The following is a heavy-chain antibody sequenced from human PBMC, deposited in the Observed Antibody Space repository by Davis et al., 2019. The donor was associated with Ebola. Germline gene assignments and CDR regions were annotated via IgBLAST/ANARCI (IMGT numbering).Heavy chain of an antibody. D-gene: IGHD5-12*01. V-gene: IGHV6-1*01. J-gene: IGHJ5*02. CDR2: TYYNSKWYN. Sequence: HSQTLSLTCAISGDSVSSAGWNWIRQSPSRGLEWLGRTYYNSKWYNDYAASVKSRITINPDTSKNQFSLQLNSVTPEDTAVYYCARGWLRGWFDPWGQGTLVTVSS. CDR3: ARGWLRGWFDP. CDR1: GDSVSSAG.